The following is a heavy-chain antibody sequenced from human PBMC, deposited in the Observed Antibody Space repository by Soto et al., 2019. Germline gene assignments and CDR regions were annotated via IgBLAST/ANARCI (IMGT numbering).Heavy chain of an antibody. CDR3: ARVSWREKYGMDV. Sequence: PGGSLRLSCAASGFTFSDSYMSWIRQAPGKGLEWISYITFSGNTVYYADSLKGRFTIPRDNAKNSLYLQMNRLRAEDTAVYYCARVSWREKYGMDVWGQGTTVTVYS. J-gene: IGHJ6*02. CDR2: ITFSGNTV. CDR1: GFTFSDSY. V-gene: IGHV3-11*01.